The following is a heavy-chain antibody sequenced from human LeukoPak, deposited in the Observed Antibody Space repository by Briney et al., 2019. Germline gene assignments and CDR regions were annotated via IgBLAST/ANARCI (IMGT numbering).Heavy chain of an antibody. CDR1: GYPFTSYG. Sequence: ASVKVSCKASGYPFTSYGISWVRQAPGQGLEWMGWISAYNGNTNYAQKLQARVTVTTDTSTSTAYMELRSLRSDDTAVYYCAKEMVGSSWYRWGQGTLVTVSS. V-gene: IGHV1-18*01. D-gene: IGHD6-13*01. CDR2: ISAYNGNT. CDR3: AKEMVGSSWYR. J-gene: IGHJ4*02.